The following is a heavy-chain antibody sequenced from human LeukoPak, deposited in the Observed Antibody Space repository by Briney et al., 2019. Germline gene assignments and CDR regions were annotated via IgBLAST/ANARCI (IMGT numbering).Heavy chain of an antibody. CDR3: ASEGYSYGNY. CDR2: LYSGGST. J-gene: IGHJ4*02. D-gene: IGHD5-18*01. Sequence: GGSLRLSCAASGFTVSSRYMSWVRQSPGKGLEWVSVLYSGGSTYYADSVKGRFTISRDNSKNTLYLQMNSLRAEDTAVYYCASEGYSYGNYWGQGTLVTVSS. CDR1: GFTVSSRY. V-gene: IGHV3-66*01.